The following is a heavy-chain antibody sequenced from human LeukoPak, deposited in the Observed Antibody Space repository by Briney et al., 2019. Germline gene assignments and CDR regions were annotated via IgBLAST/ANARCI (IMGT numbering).Heavy chain of an antibody. CDR1: GASVSNYY. V-gene: IGHV4-59*02. J-gene: IGHJ3*02. CDR3: ARGLVIRQDDAFDI. Sequence: PSETLSLTCTVSGASVSNYYWSWIRQPPGKGLEWIGYIFDIATTNDDPSLKRRVAISVDTSKNQFSLKLSSVTAADTAVYYCARGLVIRQDDAFDIWGQGTMVTVSS. CDR2: IFDIATT. D-gene: IGHD3-9*01.